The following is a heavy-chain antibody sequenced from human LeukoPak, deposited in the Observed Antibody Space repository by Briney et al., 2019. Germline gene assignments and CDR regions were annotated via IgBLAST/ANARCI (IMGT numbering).Heavy chain of an antibody. D-gene: IGHD3-22*01. V-gene: IGHV3-21*01. CDR1: GFTFSSYS. CDR2: ISSSSSYI. J-gene: IGHJ3*02. Sequence: GGSLRLSCAASGFTFSSYSMNWVRQAPGKGLEWVSSISSSSSYIYYADSVKGRFTISRDNAKNSLYLQMNSLRAEDTAVYYCARDTAHYYDSSGYYVGAFDIWGQGTMVTVSS. CDR3: ARDTAHYYDSSGYYVGAFDI.